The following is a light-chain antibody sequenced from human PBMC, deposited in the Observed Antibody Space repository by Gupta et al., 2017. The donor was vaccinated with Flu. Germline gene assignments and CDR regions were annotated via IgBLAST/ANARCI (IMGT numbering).Light chain of an antibody. Sequence: DIQLTQSPSFLSASVGDRVTVTCRASQDINTYLAWYQQKPEKAPKLLIYAASTLQSGVPSSFSGSGSGTEFTLTISSLQPEDFATYYCLQLNNYPLTFGGGTKVEIK. J-gene: IGKJ4*01. CDR1: QDINTY. V-gene: IGKV1-9*01. CDR3: LQLNNYPLT. CDR2: AAS.